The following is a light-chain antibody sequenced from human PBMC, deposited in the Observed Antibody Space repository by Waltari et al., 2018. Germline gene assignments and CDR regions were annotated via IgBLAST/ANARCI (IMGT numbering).Light chain of an antibody. V-gene: IGKV1-39*01. CDR3: EQSYNIPT. Sequence: IQMTQSPSTLSASVGDRVTIACRTSQSIRNYLNWYQQKPGTAPKLLIYAASTLQSGVPSRFSGSGSGTDFTLTISSLQPEDFATYYCEQSYNIPTFGGGTKVEIK. CDR1: QSIRNY. CDR2: AAS. J-gene: IGKJ4*01.